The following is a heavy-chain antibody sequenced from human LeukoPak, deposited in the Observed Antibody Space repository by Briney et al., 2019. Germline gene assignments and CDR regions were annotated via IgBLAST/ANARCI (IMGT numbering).Heavy chain of an antibody. D-gene: IGHD3-10*01. CDR2: IYPGDSDT. CDR3: ARSLPVTMLRGYGMDV. J-gene: IGHJ6*02. V-gene: IGHV5-51*01. Sequence: GESLQISCKGSGYSFTTYWIGWVRQMPGKGLELMGIIYPGDSDTRYSPSFQGQVTISADKSISTAYLQWSSLKASDTAIYYCARSLPVTMLRGYGMDVWGQGTTVTVSS. CDR1: GYSFTTYW.